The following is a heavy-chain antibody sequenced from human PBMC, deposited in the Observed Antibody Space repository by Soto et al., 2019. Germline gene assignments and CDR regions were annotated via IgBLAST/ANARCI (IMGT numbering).Heavy chain of an antibody. Sequence: PSETLSLTCTVSGGSISSYYWSWIRQPPGKGLEWIGYIYYSGSTNYNPSLKSRVTISVDTSKNQFSLKLSSVTAADTAVYYCARRATMTYYFDYWGQGTLVTVSS. CDR3: ARRATMTYYFDY. V-gene: IGHV4-59*01. J-gene: IGHJ4*02. CDR2: IYYSGST. D-gene: IGHD5-12*01. CDR1: GGSISSYY.